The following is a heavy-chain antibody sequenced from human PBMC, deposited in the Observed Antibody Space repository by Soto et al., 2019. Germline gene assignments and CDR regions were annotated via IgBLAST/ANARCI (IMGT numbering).Heavy chain of an antibody. Sequence: SVKVSCKASGGTFSSYAISWVRQAPGQGLEWMGGIILIFGTANYAQKFQGRVTITADKSTSTAYMELSSLRSEDTAVYYCAVVKGADSYYYGMDVWGQGTTVTVCS. CDR3: AVVKGADSYYYGMDV. D-gene: IGHD2-15*01. J-gene: IGHJ6*02. CDR2: IILIFGTA. CDR1: GGTFSSYA. V-gene: IGHV1-69*06.